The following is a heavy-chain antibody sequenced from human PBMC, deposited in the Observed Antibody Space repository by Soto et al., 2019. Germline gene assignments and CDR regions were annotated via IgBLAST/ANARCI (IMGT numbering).Heavy chain of an antibody. Sequence: PSETLSLTCTVSGGSISSGGYYWSWIRQHPGKGLEWIGYIYYSGSTYYNPSLKSRVTISVDTSKNQFSLKLSSVTAADTAAYYCARDLPPYCGGDCLVYWGQGTLVTVSS. J-gene: IGHJ4*02. CDR3: ARDLPPYCGGDCLVY. CDR2: IYYSGST. D-gene: IGHD2-21*01. CDR1: GGSISSGGYY. V-gene: IGHV4-31*03.